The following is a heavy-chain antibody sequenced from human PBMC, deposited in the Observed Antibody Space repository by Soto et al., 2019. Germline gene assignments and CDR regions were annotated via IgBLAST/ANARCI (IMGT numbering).Heavy chain of an antibody. CDR1: GLTFSNYA. J-gene: IGHJ4*02. Sequence: LRLSCATSGLTFSNYAMSWVRQAPGGGLEWVSSMSGSSSTTYYADSVRGRFTISRDRSKNTLYLQMSSLRAEDTALYYCAKNQERELPRVIDFWGQGTLVTVSS. D-gene: IGHD1-7*01. CDR3: AKNQERELPRVIDF. CDR2: MSGSSSTT. V-gene: IGHV3-23*01.